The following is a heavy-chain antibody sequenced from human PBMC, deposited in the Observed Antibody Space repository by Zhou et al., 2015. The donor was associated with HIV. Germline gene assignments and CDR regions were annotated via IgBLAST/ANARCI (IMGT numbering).Heavy chain of an antibody. CDR2: ISYDGSNK. Sequence: QVQLVESGGGVVQPGRSLRLSCTVSGFSFSSYAMHWVRQAPGKGLEWVAVISYDGSNKYYADSVKGRFTISRDNSKNTLYLQMNSLRAEDTAVYYCAKDLGYCSGGSCYYFDYWGQGTLVTVSS. CDR1: GFSFSSYA. V-gene: IGHV3-30*04. J-gene: IGHJ4*02. D-gene: IGHD2-15*01. CDR3: AKDLGYCSGGSCYYFDY.